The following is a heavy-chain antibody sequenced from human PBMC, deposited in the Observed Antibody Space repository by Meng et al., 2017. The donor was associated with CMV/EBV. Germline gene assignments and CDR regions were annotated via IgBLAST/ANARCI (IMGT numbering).Heavy chain of an antibody. CDR1: GGSFSGYY. V-gene: IGHV4-34*01. D-gene: IGHD3-10*01. J-gene: IGHJ4*02. CDR2: INPSGST. Sequence: SETLSLTCAVYGGSFSGYYWSWIRQPPGKGLEWIGEINPSGSTNYNPSLKRRVTITVDTSKNQFSLKLSAVTAADTAVYYCARGRGPNDYWGQGTLVTVSS. CDR3: ARGRGPNDY.